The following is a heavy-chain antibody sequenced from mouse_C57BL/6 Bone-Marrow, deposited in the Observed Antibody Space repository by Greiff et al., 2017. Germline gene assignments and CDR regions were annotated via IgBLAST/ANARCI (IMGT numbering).Heavy chain of an antibody. J-gene: IGHJ4*01. CDR2: IYPRSGNT. CDR1: GYTFTSYG. CDR3: ARSIYYGNYRAMDY. Sequence: QVQLQQSGAELARPGASVKLSCKASGYTFTSYGISWVKQRTGQGLEWIGEIYPRSGNTYYNEKFKGKATLTADKSSSTAYMELRSLTSEDSAVYFCARSIYYGNYRAMDYWGQGTSVTVSS. D-gene: IGHD2-1*01. V-gene: IGHV1-81*01.